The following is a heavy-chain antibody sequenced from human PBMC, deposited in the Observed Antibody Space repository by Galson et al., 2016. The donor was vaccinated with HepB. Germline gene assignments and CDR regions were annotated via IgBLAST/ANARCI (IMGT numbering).Heavy chain of an antibody. CDR2: IIPMFGTP. D-gene: IGHD3-10*01. Sequence: SVKVSCKASGGTFSGFAISWVRQAPGQGLEWMGGIIPMFGTPNYAQKARGRLTITADESTSIAYMELTSLKSQDTAGYYGAGHTRGQYDSGRYEFNYWGQGTLVTVSS. CDR1: GGTFSGFA. V-gene: IGHV1-69*13. CDR3: AGHTRGQYDSGRYEFNY. J-gene: IGHJ4*02.